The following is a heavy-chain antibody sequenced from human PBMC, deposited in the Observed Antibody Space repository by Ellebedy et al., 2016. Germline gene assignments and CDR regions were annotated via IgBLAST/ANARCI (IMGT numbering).Heavy chain of an antibody. V-gene: IGHV3-21*01. J-gene: IGHJ4*02. CDR2: ISSSSSYI. D-gene: IGHD3-16*02. CDR3: AREVLSDYDYVWGSYRYRSGEYFDY. CDR1: GFTFSSYW. Sequence: GGSLRLSXAASGFTFSSYWMSWVRQAPGKGLEWVSSISSSSSYIYYADSVKGRFTISRDNAKNSLYLQMNSLRAEDTAVYYCAREVLSDYDYVWGSYRYRSGEYFDYWGQGTLVTVSS.